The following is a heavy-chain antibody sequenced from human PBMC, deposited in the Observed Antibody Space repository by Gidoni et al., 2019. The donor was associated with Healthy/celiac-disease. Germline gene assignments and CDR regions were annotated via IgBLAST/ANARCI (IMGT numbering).Heavy chain of an antibody. D-gene: IGHD2-15*01. CDR3: ARGVVVAATTYYYGMDV. V-gene: IGHV3-74*01. CDR1: GFTFIRHW. Sequence: EVQLVESGGGLVQPGGSLRLSCASSGFTFIRHWMHWVRQAPGKGLVWVSRSNSDGSSTSYADSVKGRFTISRDNAKNTLYLQMNSLRAEDTAVYYCARGVVVAATTYYYGMDVWGQGTTVTVSS. CDR2: SNSDGSST. J-gene: IGHJ6*02.